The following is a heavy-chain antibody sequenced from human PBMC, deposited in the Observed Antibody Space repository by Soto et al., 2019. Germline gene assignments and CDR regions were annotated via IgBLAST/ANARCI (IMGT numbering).Heavy chain of an antibody. CDR2: ISSSSSYI. V-gene: IGHV3-21*01. Sequence: GGSLRLSCAASGFTFSSYSMNWVRQAPGKGLEWVSSISSSSSYIYYADSVKGRFTISRDNAKNSLYLQMNSLRAEDTAVYYCARPLTGTTSNPLDYWGQGTLVTVSS. CDR3: ARPLTGTTSNPLDY. CDR1: GFTFSSYS. J-gene: IGHJ4*02. D-gene: IGHD1-7*01.